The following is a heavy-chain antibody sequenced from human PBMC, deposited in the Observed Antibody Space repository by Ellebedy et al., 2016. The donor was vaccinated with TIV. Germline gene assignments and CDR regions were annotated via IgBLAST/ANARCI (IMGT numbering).Heavy chain of an antibody. CDR2: INTDGSYT. CDR1: GFTFSTSW. Sequence: PGGSLRLSCVASGFTFSTSWMHWVRQASGKGLVWVSRINTDGSYTTYADSVKGRFTISRDNAKNTLYLQMNSLRAEDTAVYYCAAKGSGYFDLWGRGTLVTVSS. D-gene: IGHD2-15*01. J-gene: IGHJ2*01. CDR3: AAKGSGYFDL. V-gene: IGHV3-74*01.